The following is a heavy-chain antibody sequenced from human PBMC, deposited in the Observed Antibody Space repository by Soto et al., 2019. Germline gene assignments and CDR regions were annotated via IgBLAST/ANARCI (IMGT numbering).Heavy chain of an antibody. D-gene: IGHD3-22*01. Sequence: GGSLRLSCAAFGFTFSSCAMSCVRQAPGKGLEWVSSISGSGGTSYYADSVKGRFTLYRDNSKNTLFLKMNSLRAEDTAVYYCAKGGYYYDTSGPTFEYWGQGTLVTVSS. CDR2: ISGSGGTS. CDR3: AKGGYYYDTSGPTFEY. J-gene: IGHJ4*02. V-gene: IGHV3-23*01. CDR1: GFTFSSCA.